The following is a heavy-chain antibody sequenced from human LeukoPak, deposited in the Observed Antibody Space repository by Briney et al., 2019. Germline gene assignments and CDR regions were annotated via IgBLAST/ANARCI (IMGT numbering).Heavy chain of an antibody. J-gene: IGHJ4*02. V-gene: IGHV1-18*01. D-gene: IGHD6-19*01. CDR3: ARESGIAVAVHFDY. CDR2: INPNSGGT. Sequence: ASVKVSCKASGYTFTGYGISWVRQAPGQGLEWMGWINPNSGGTNYAQKLQGRVTMTTDTSTSTAYMELRSLRSDDTAVYYCARESGIAVAVHFDYWGQGTLVTVSS. CDR1: GYTFTGYG.